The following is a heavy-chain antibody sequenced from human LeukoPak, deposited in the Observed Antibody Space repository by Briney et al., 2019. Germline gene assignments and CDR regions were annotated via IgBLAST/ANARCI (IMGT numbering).Heavy chain of an antibody. Sequence: GGSLRLSCAASGFPFSRYTMDWVRQAPGKGLEWVSSISTSSSYIYYADSMKGRFTISRDNAKNSLYLQMNSLRAEDTAVYYCARDVGYFGSGSYPDYFDYWGQGILVTVSS. CDR2: ISTSSSYI. V-gene: IGHV3-21*01. CDR3: ARDVGYFGSGSYPDYFDY. D-gene: IGHD3-10*01. CDR1: GFPFSRYT. J-gene: IGHJ4*02.